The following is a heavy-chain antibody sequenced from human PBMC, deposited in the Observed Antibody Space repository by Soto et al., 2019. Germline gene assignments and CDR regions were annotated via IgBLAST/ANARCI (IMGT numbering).Heavy chain of an antibody. D-gene: IGHD5-18*01. J-gene: IGHJ4*02. CDR3: AKDLGWLLLRH. CDR1: GFTFSSYG. V-gene: IGHV3-30*18. Sequence: QVQLVESGGGVVQPGRSLRLSCAASGFTFSSYGMHWVRQAPGKGLEWVAVISYDGSNKYYADSVKGRFTISRDNSKNTLYLQMNSLRAEDTAVYYCAKDLGWLLLRHWGQGTLVTVSS. CDR2: ISYDGSNK.